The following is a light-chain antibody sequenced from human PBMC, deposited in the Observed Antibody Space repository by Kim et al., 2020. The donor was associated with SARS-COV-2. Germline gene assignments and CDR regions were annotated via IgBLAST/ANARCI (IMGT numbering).Light chain of an antibody. CDR3: QQYYSYPLT. CDR1: QGISSY. Sequence: AIRITQSPSSLSASTGDRVTITCRASQGISSYLAWYQQKSGKAPKLLIYAASTLQSGVPSRFSGSGSGTDFTLTISCLQSEDFATYYCQQYYSYPLTFGGGTKLEI. CDR2: AAS. J-gene: IGKJ4*01. V-gene: IGKV1-8*01.